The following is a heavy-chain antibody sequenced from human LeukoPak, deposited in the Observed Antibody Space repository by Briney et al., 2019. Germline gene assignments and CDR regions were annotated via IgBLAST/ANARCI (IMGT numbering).Heavy chain of an antibody. CDR3: AKAYHDSGCLIDY. CDR2: ISGGGSST. D-gene: IGHD6-19*01. J-gene: IGHJ4*02. CDR1: GFTFAAHA. Sequence: PGGSLRLSCVASGFTFAAHALTWVRQAPGKGLEWVSGISGGGSSTYYADSVKGRFTISRDNSKSTLYLQMNSLRAEDTAVYYCAKAYHDSGCLIDYWGQGTLVTVSS. V-gene: IGHV3-23*01.